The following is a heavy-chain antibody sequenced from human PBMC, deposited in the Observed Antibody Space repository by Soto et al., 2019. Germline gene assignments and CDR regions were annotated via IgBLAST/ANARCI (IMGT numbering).Heavy chain of an antibody. CDR2: IFTRDSET. CDR1: GHLFNNHW. J-gene: IGHJ4*02. D-gene: IGHD3-22*01. CDR3: DSSGYFDY. V-gene: IGHV5-51*01. Sequence: HGESLKISCKGPGHLFNNHWIGWVRQTPGKGLEWMGLIFTRDSETKTSPSFQGHVSFSVDNSINTVYLQWTSLKTTDTGIYYYDSSGYFDYWGQGTLVTVSS.